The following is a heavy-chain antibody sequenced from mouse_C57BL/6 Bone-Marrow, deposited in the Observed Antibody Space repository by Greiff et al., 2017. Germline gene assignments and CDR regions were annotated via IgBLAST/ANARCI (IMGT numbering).Heavy chain of an antibody. J-gene: IGHJ4*01. CDR3: ARISHYSNPYYAMDY. V-gene: IGHV8-8*01. Sequence: QVQLKECGPGILQPSQTLSLTCSFSGFSLSTFGMGVGWIRQPSGKGLEWLAHIWWDDDKYYNPALKSRLTISKDTSKNQVFLKIANVDTADTATYYCARISHYSNPYYAMDYWGQGTSVTVSS. CDR2: IWWDDDK. CDR1: GFSLSTFGMG. D-gene: IGHD2-5*01.